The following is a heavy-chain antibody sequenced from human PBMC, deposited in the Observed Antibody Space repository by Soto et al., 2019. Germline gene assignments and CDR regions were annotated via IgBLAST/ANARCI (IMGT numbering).Heavy chain of an antibody. CDR3: ARASIAAAGPYYYYYGMDV. J-gene: IGHJ6*02. CDR1: GYTFTGYY. CDR2: INPNSGGT. Sequence: ASVKVSCKASGYTFTGYYMHWVRQARGQGLEWMGWINPNSGGTNYAQKFQGWVTMTRDTSISTAYMELSRLRSDDTAVYYCARASIAAAGPYYYYYGMDVWGQGTTVTVSS. V-gene: IGHV1-2*04. D-gene: IGHD6-13*01.